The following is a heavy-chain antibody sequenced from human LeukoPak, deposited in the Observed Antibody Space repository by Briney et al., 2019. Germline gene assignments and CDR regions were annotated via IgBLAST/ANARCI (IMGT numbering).Heavy chain of an antibody. V-gene: IGHV4-34*01. D-gene: IGHD4-17*01. CDR2: INHSGTT. CDR1: GGSFSGYY. J-gene: IGHJ5*01. Sequence: SETLSLTCAVSGGSFSGYYWTWIRQPPGKGLEWIGEINHSGTTSYNPTLKRRVAISVDMPKKHSSRKRNSVTAADTAVYYFARPRSGLRRDFYSCGQGTLVTASS. CDR3: ARPRSGLRRDFYS.